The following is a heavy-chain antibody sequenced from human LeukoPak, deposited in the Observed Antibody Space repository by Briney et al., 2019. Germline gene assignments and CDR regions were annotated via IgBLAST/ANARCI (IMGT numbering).Heavy chain of an antibody. V-gene: IGHV1-2*04. CDR1: GYTFTGYY. CDR3: ARARFGELLPFDY. CDR2: INPNSGGT. Sequence: ASVKVSCKASGYTFTGYYMHWVRQAPGQGLEWMGWINPNSGGTNYAQKFQGWVTMTRDTSISTAYMELSRLRSDDTAVYYRARARFGELLPFDYWGQGTLVTVPS. D-gene: IGHD3-10*01. J-gene: IGHJ4*02.